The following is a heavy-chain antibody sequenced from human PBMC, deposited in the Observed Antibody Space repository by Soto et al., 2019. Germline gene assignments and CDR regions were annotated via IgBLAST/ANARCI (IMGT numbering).Heavy chain of an antibody. J-gene: IGHJ3*02. V-gene: IGHV3-23*01. CDR2: ITASGGTT. CDR1: GFTFSSYS. D-gene: IGHD1-7*01. CDR3: AKCIPVYWNYEAFHI. Sequence: GGSLRLSCAASGFTFSSYSMSWVRQAPGKGLEWVSHITASGGTTYYADSVKGRFTISRDTSRNTLYLQMNSLRAEDTALYYCAKCIPVYWNYEAFHIWGQGTMVTVSS.